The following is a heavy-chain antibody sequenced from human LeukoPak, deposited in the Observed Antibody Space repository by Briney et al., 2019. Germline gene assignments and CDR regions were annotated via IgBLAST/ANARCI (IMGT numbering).Heavy chain of an antibody. CDR1: GGSFSGYY. D-gene: IGHD2-15*01. CDR2: INHSGST. Sequence: SETLSLTCAVYGGSFSGYYWSWIRQPPGKGLEWIGEINHSGSTNYNPSLKSRVTISVDTSKNQFSLKLSSVTAADTAVYYCAGGRYCSGGSCSGNWFDPWGQGTLVTVSS. V-gene: IGHV4-34*01. J-gene: IGHJ5*02. CDR3: AGGRYCSGGSCSGNWFDP.